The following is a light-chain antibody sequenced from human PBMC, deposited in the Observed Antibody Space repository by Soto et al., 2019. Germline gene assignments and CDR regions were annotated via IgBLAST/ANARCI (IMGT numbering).Light chain of an antibody. CDR3: CSYARSFTLV. V-gene: IGLV2-23*01. CDR2: EGS. Sequence: QSALTQPASMSGSPGQSITISCTGKSSDVGNYNLVSWYQQHPGKAPKLMIYEGSKRPSGVSNRFSGSKSANTASLTISGLQAEDEADYYCCSYARSFTLVFGGGTKVTVL. J-gene: IGLJ2*01. CDR1: SSDVGNYNL.